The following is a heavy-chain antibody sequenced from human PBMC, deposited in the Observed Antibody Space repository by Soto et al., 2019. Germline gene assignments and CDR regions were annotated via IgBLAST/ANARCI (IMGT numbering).Heavy chain of an antibody. J-gene: IGHJ4*02. CDR3: AKAWRTDY. V-gene: IGHV3-23*01. Sequence: EVQLLESGGGLVEPGGSRRLSCAASGFTFSSYTMSWVRQAPGKGLEWVSTISGSGSSTYSADSVKGRFTISRDNSKNTPYLQRNSLRVEDRARCDCAKAWRTDYWGQGTLVTVSS. CDR2: ISGSGSST. D-gene: IGHD5-12*01. CDR1: GFTFSSYT.